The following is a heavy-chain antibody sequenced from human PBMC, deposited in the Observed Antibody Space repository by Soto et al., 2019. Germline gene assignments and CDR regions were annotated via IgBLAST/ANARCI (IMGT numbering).Heavy chain of an antibody. CDR2: LSESGVTT. Sequence: EVQLLESGGGLVQPGGSLRLSCAASGFTFSNYAMNWVRQTPGKGLEWVSGLSESGVTTYYADSVKGRFTISRDNSKNTLYRHLNSLRAEDTALYYCAKTRRYTTSGFEYWGQGALVTVSS. V-gene: IGHV3-23*01. D-gene: IGHD2-2*02. J-gene: IGHJ4*02. CDR1: GFTFSNYA. CDR3: AKTRRYTTSGFEY.